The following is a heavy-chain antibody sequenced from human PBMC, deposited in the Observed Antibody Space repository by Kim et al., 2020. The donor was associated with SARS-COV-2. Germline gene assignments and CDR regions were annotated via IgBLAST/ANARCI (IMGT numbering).Heavy chain of an antibody. D-gene: IGHD6-13*01. CDR1: GFTFSSYS. Sequence: GGSLRLSCAASGFTFSSYSMNWVRQAPGKGLEWVSSISSSSSYIYYADSVKGRFTIPRDNAKNSLYLQMNSLRAEDTAVYYCARDRLGSWYGDYYYGMDVWGQGTTVTVSS. CDR2: ISSSSSYI. J-gene: IGHJ6*02. CDR3: ARDRLGSWYGDYYYGMDV. V-gene: IGHV3-21*01.